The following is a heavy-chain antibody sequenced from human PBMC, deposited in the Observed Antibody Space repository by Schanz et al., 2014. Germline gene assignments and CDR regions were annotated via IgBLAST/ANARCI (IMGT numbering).Heavy chain of an antibody. D-gene: IGHD2-15*01. CDR2: ISSSSSTR. V-gene: IGHV3-48*01. CDR3: ARDFLLEQLGYSHYYYAMDV. CDR1: GFTFSSYD. J-gene: IGHJ6*02. Sequence: EVQLVESGGGLVQPGGSLRLSCAASGFTFSSYDVFWVRQAPGKGLEWVSYISSSSSTRYYADSVKGRFTISRDNAKNSLFLQMNSLRAEDTAVYYCARDFLLEQLGYSHYYYAMDVWGQGTTVTVSS.